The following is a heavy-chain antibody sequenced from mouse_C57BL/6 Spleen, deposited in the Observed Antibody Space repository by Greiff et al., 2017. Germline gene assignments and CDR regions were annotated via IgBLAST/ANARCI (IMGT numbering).Heavy chain of an antibody. CDR3: ARGGPTVVATDYAMDY. D-gene: IGHD1-1*01. CDR1: GYTFTDYY. J-gene: IGHJ4*01. CDR2: INPNNGGT. Sequence: EVQLQQSGPELVKPGASVKLSCKASGYTFTDYYMNWVKQSHGKSLEWIGDINPNNGGTSYNQKFKGKATLTVDKSSSTAYMELRSLTSEDSAVYYCARGGPTVVATDYAMDYWGQGTSVTVSS. V-gene: IGHV1-26*01.